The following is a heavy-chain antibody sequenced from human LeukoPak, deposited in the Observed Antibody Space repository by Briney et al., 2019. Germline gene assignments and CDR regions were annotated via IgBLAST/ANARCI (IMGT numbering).Heavy chain of an antibody. CDR1: GGSISSHY. D-gene: IGHD2-8*01. CDR2: IYYSGST. V-gene: IGHV4-59*11. J-gene: IGHJ6*03. Sequence: SETLSLTCTVSGGSISSHYWSWIRQPPGKGLEWIGYIYYSGSTNYNPSLKSRVTISVDTSKNQFSLKLSSVTAADTAVYYCAREVMVYATYYYYYMDVWGKGTTVTVSS. CDR3: AREVMVYATYYYYYMDV.